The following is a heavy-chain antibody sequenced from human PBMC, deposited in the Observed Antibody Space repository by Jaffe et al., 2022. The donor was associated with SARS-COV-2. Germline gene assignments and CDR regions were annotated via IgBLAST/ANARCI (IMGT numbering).Heavy chain of an antibody. J-gene: IGHJ3*02. V-gene: IGHV6-1*01. D-gene: IGHD3-9*01. CDR1: GDSVSSNSGA. CDR3: AKGLGINKAAFDI. Sequence: QVQLQQSGPGLVKPSQTLSLTCAISGDSVSSNSGAWNWIRQSPSRGLEWLGRTYYRSKWYNDYAVSVKSRITINPDTSKNQFSLQLNSVTPEDTAIYYCAKGLGINKAAFDIWGQGTMVTVSS. CDR2: TYYRSKWYN.